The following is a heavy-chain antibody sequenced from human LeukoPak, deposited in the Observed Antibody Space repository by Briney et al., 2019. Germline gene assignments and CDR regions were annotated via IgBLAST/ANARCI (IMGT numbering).Heavy chain of an antibody. J-gene: IGHJ4*02. V-gene: IGHV3-7*01. CDR1: GFTFSSYW. Sequence: GGSLRLSCAASGFTFSSYWMSWVRQAPGKGLEWVANIKQDGSEKYYVDSVKGRFTISRDNAKNSLYLQMNSLRAEDTAVYYCASRARPSRYYDSSGFSYFDYWGQGTLVTVSS. CDR2: IKQDGSEK. CDR3: ASRARPSRYYDSSGFSYFDY. D-gene: IGHD3-22*01.